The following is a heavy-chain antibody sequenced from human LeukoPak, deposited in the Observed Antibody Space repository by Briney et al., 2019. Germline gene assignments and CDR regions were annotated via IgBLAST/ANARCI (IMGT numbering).Heavy chain of an antibody. D-gene: IGHD6-6*01. CDR3: ARLTFTTRPVDV. CDR2: IYTSGNT. V-gene: IGHV4-4*09. Sequence: SETLSLTCTVSGGSINNYYWSWLRQPPGEGLEWIGYIYTSGNTNYNPSLTSRVPLSVDTSNNQFSLKLSSVTAADTAVYYCARLTFTTRPVDVWGKGTTVTVSS. J-gene: IGHJ6*04. CDR1: GGSINNYY.